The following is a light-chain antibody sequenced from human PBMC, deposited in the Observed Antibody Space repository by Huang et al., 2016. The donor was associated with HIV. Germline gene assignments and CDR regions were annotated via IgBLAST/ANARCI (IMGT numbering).Light chain of an antibody. CDR3: QQRSNWPLT. CDR1: HSIGTY. J-gene: IGKJ4*01. Sequence: EIVLTQSPVTLSLSPGQRATLSCRASHSIGTYLAWYQQKPGQAPRLLIYDASNRATGIPARFRGSGSGTDFTLTITNLDPEDFAVYYCQQRSNWPLTFGGGTKVDIK. V-gene: IGKV3-11*01. CDR2: DAS.